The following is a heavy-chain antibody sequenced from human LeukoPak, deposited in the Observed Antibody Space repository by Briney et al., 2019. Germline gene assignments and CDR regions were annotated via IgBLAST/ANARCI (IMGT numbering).Heavy chain of an antibody. CDR3: ARSIIGTRSKFDY. CDR1: GGSISSYY. J-gene: IGHJ4*02. CDR2: IYYSGST. D-gene: IGHD1/OR15-1a*01. V-gene: IGHV4-59*08. Sequence: SETLSLTCTVSGGSISSYYWSWIRQPPGEGLEWIGYIYYSGSTNYNPSLKSRVTISVDTSKNHFSLKLSSVTAADTAVYSCARSIIGTRSKFDYWGQGTLVTVSS.